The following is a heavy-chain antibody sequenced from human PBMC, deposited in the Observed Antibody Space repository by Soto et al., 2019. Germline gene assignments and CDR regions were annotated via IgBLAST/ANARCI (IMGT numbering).Heavy chain of an antibody. V-gene: IGHV3-7*05. CDR2: MNADGSEI. J-gene: IGHJ2*01. Sequence: EVYLVESGGGLVQPGGSLRLSCAASGFTFNKHWLSWVRQAPGKGLEWVANMNADGSEIYYVDSVKGRFTISRDNAKNSLYLQMNSLRGEDTAVYYCVRDVNGAYFDLWGRGALVTVSS. CDR3: VRDVNGAYFDL. CDR1: GFTFNKHW. D-gene: IGHD1-26*01.